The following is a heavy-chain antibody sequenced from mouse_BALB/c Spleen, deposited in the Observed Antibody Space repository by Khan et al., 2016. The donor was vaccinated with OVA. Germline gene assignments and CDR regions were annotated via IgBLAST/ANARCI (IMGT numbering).Heavy chain of an antibody. J-gene: IGHJ3*01. V-gene: IGHV1-4*01. D-gene: IGHD2-14*01. CDR1: GYTFTSYT. CDR2: INPSNGYT. Sequence: QVQLQPSGAELARPGASVKMSCKASGYTFTSYTIHWIKLRPGQGLEWIGFINPSNGYTNYNQKFKDKATLTADKSSTTVYMQLSSLTSDDSAVYNCVRDWAYHRNDGWFAYWGQGTRVTVSA. CDR3: VRDWAYHRNDGWFAY.